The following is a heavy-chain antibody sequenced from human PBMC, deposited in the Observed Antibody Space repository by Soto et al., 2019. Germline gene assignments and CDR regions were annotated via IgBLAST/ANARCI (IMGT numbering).Heavy chain of an antibody. J-gene: IGHJ4*02. CDR1: GFTFSSFE. D-gene: IGHD7-27*01. CDR3: VRDNWGAGDY. CDR2: INPDGSTT. Sequence: GGSLRLSCVASGFTFSSFEMNWIRQAPGKGPVWVSRINPDGSTTTYADSVRGRFTISRDNAKNTLFLQVNSLRAEDTAVYYCVRDNWGAGDYWGQGTLVTVSS. V-gene: IGHV3-74*01.